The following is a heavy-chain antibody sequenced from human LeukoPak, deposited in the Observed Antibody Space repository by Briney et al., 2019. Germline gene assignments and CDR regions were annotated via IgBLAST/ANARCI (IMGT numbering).Heavy chain of an antibody. V-gene: IGHV3-30*02. J-gene: IGHJ5*02. CDR2: IRYDGSNK. CDR3: AKDIPITLMVRGVITKGGWFDP. CDR1: GFTFSSYG. D-gene: IGHD3-10*01. Sequence: TGGSLRLSCAASGFTFSSYGMHWVRQAPGKGLEWVAFIRYDGSNKYYADSVKGRFTISRDNSKNTLYLQMNSLRAEDTAVYYCAKDIPITLMVRGVITKGGWFDPWGQGTLVTVSS.